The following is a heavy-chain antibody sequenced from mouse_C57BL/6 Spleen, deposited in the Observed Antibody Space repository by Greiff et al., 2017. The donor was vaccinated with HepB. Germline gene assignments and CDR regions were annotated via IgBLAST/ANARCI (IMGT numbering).Heavy chain of an antibody. V-gene: IGHV1-64*01. CDR1: GYTFTSYW. J-gene: IGHJ2*01. CDR3: ARGYYGSSYEDY. Sequence: QVQLQQPGAELVKPGASVKLSCKASGYTFTSYWMHWVKQRPGQGLEWIGMIHPNSGSTNYNEKFKSKATLTVDKSSSTAYMQLSSLTSEDSAVYYCARGYYGSSYEDYWGQGTTLTVSS. CDR2: IHPNSGST. D-gene: IGHD1-1*01.